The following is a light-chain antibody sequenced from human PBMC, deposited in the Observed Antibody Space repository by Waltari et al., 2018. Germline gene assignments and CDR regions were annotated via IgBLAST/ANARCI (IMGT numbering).Light chain of an antibody. CDR2: TAS. J-gene: IGKJ1*01. CDR1: QSVGIN. Sequence: EIVITQSPAALSVSPGERATLSCRASQSVGINLAWYQQKPGQAPRLLISTASTRATGIPARFSGSGSGTEFTLTINSLQSEDSAIYYCHQYNNWPPGGTFGQGTKVELK. V-gene: IGKV3-15*01. CDR3: HQYNNWPPGGT.